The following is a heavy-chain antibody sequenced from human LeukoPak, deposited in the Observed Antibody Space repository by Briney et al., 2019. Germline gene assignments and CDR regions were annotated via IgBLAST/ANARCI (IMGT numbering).Heavy chain of an antibody. CDR3: ARGLYYYDSSGYYGDTFDI. J-gene: IGHJ3*02. V-gene: IGHV3-13*04. CDR2: IGTTGDT. D-gene: IGHD3-22*01. Sequence: AGGSLRLSCAASGFTFSSYDMHWVRQATGKGLEWVSGIGTTGDTYYPGSVKGRFTISRGNAKNSLYLQMNSLRAGDTAVYYCARGLYYYDSSGYYGDTFDIWGQGTMVTVSS. CDR1: GFTFSSYD.